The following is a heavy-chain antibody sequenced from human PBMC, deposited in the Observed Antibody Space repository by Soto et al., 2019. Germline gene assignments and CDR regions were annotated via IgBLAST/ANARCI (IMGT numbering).Heavy chain of an antibody. CDR2: ISGLGENT. V-gene: IGHV3-23*01. CDR3: ARPTGPSNYWKFYFDH. CDR1: GGTFSDYA. Sequence: GGPLRLSCTASGGTFSDYAMIWVRTAPGKGLERVSSISGLGENTYYADSVKDRFTISRDSSNNTLFLQMNSLRAEDTAVYYCARPTGPSNYWKFYFDHWGQGALVTVSA. J-gene: IGHJ4*02. D-gene: IGHD1-1*01.